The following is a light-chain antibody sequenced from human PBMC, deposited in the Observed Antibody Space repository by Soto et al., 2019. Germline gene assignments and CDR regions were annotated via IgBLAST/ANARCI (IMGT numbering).Light chain of an antibody. CDR3: QQYGSSPPIFT. CDR2: GAS. V-gene: IGKV3-20*01. Sequence: EIVLTQSPGILSLSPGERATLSCRASQSVSSSYLAWYQQKPGQAPRLLIYGASSRATGIPDRFSGSGAGTDFTLTISILELEDFAVYYCQQYGSSPPIFTFGPGKKVDIK. J-gene: IGKJ3*01. CDR1: QSVSSSY.